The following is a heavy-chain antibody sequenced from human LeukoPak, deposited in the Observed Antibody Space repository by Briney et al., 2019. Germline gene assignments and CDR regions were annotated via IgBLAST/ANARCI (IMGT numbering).Heavy chain of an antibody. J-gene: IGHJ4*02. CDR1: GGSINTYY. CDR3: ARGTVQMGMGERFFDF. CDR2: IYYSGTT. D-gene: IGHD3-16*01. V-gene: IGHV4-59*01. Sequence: SSETPSLTCSVSGGSINTYYWTWIPLSPGKGLDWIGYIYYSGTTNYNPSLKSRVSMSVDTSRNQFSLRLSSVTAADTAIYYCARGTVQMGMGERFFDFWGQGTLVTVSS.